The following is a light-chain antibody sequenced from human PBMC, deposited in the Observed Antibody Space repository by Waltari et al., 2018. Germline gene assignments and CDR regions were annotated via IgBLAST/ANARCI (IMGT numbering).Light chain of an antibody. J-gene: IGKJ1*01. Sequence: EIVLTQSPATLSLSPGARATLPCRASQSVSSYLAWYQQKPGQAPRLLIYDASNRATGIPARFSGSGSGTDFTLIISSLEPEDSAIYYCQQRSKRPSFGQGTKVEIK. V-gene: IGKV3-11*01. CDR3: QQRSKRPS. CDR2: DAS. CDR1: QSVSSY.